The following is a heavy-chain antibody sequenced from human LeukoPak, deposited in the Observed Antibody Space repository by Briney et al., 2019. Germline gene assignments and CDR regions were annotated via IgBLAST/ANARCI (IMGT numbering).Heavy chain of an antibody. J-gene: IGHJ4*02. V-gene: IGHV4-61*02. CDR3: ARDIDSSFDC. Sequence: SQTLSLTCTVSGGSISSGNYYWNWIRQPAGKGLEWIGRIWTDGAPTYRPSLKSRVTMSVDTSKNQFSLKLSSVTAADTAVYYCARDIDSSFDCWGQGTLVTVSS. CDR2: IWTDGAP. D-gene: IGHD6-13*01. CDR1: GGSISSGNYY.